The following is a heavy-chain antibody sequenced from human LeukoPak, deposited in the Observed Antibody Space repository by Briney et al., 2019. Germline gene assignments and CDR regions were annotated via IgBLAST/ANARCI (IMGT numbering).Heavy chain of an antibody. D-gene: IGHD5-18*01. V-gene: IGHV3-74*01. J-gene: IGHJ6*02. Sequence: GSLRLSCAASGFTFTTYWMHWVRQAPGKGLVWVSHINSDGSITSYADSVKGRFTISRDNAKNTLYQQMNSLRAEDTAVYYCARDAVDTANAVWGQGTTVTVSS. CDR1: GFTFTTYW. CDR3: ARDAVDTANAV. CDR2: INSDGSIT.